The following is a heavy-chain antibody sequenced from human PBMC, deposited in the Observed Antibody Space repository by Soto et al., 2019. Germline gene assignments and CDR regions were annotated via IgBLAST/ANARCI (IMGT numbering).Heavy chain of an antibody. CDR2: IKGDGAER. J-gene: IGHJ4*02. CDR1: GFTFSGYW. D-gene: IGHD1-20*01. CDR3: ARGERYHVY. Sequence: GGSLRLSCAASGFTFSGYWMSWVRQAPGKGLEWVANIKGDGAERYYVDSVKGRFTISRDNTQNSLYLRMNSLRADDTAVYYYARGERYHVYWGQGMLVTVSS. V-gene: IGHV3-7*01.